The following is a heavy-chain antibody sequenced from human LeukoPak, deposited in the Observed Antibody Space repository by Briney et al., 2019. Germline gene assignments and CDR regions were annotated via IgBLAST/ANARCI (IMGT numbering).Heavy chain of an antibody. D-gene: IGHD3-10*01. Sequence: QPGGSLRLSCAASGFTVSSNYMSWVRQAPGKGLEWVSVIYSGGSTYYADSVKGRFTISRDNSKNTLYLQMNSLRAEDTAVYYCARGMVRGVIGFLDYWGQGTLVTVSS. CDR2: IYSGGST. CDR1: GFTVSSNY. J-gene: IGHJ4*02. V-gene: IGHV3-66*02. CDR3: ARGMVRGVIGFLDY.